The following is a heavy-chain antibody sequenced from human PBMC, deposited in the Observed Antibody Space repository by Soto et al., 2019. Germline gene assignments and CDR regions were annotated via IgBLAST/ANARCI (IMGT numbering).Heavy chain of an antibody. CDR3: VKGHSHSYYYFDY. J-gene: IGHJ4*02. CDR1: GFTFSFSA. Sequence: EVQLLESGGGLVQPGGSLRLSCAASGFTFSFSAMNWVRQAPGKGLEWVSSTRGSGGDTYYADSVRGRFTISRDNSKNTLYLQMNSLRVEDTAVYYCVKGHSHSYYYFDYWGQGTLVTVSS. V-gene: IGHV3-23*01. CDR2: TRGSGGDT. D-gene: IGHD1-26*01.